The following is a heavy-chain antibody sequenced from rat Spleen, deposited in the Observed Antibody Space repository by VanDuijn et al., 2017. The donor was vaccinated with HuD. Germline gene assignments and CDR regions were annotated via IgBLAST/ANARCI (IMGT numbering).Heavy chain of an antibody. CDR1: GFTFSDYY. CDR3: ATGPRILRLDWFAY. D-gene: IGHD1-6*01. CDR2: LSYDGTAT. V-gene: IGHV5-7*01. J-gene: IGHJ3*01. Sequence: EVQLVESGGGLVQPGRSLKLSCAASGFTFSDYYMAWVRQAPTKGLEWVATLSYDGTATYYRDSVKGRFTVSRDNAKNTLYLQMDSLRSEDTATYYCATGPRILRLDWFAYWGQGTLVTVSS.